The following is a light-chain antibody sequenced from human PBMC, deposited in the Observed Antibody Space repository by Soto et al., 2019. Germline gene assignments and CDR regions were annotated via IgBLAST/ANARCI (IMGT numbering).Light chain of an antibody. CDR1: QSVSSSY. CDR3: QQYGSSPFT. CDR2: AAS. J-gene: IGKJ3*01. V-gene: IGKV3-20*01. Sequence: EFVLTQSPGTLSLSPGERATLSCRASQSVSSSYLAWHQQKPGQAPRLLIYAASSRATGIPDRFSGSGSGTDFTLTISRLDPEDFAVYYCQQYGSSPFTFGPGTKVDIK.